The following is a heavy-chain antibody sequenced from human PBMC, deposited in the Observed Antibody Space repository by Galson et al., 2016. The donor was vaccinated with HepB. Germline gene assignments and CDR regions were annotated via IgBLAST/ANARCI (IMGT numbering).Heavy chain of an antibody. V-gene: IGHV3-23*01. J-gene: IGHJ6*04. CDR3: VRGGRFGEPRYGMDV. CDR2: INGRGDST. D-gene: IGHD3-10*01. Sequence: SLRLSCAASEFSFSSYGMSWVRQAPGKGLEWLSGINGRGDSTYYADSVNGRFTIARDNAKNMVYLQRNSLRANDTAVFSCVRGGRFGEPRYGMDVWGEGTTVIVSS. CDR1: EFSFSSYG.